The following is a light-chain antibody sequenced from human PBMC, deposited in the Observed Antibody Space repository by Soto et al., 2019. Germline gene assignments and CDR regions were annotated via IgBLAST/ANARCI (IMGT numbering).Light chain of an antibody. CDR3: QSYDSSRV. CDR2: EDN. V-gene: IGLV6-57*03. Sequence: QSVSESPGKTVTISCTRSSGSIASNYVQWYQQRPGSAPTTVIYEDNQRPSGVPDRFSGSIDSSSNSASLTISGLKTEDEADYYCQSYDSSRVFGGGTKVTVL. CDR1: SGSIASNY. J-gene: IGLJ3*02.